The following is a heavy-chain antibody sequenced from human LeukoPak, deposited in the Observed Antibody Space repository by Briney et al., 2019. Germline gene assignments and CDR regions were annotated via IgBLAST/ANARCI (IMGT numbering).Heavy chain of an antibody. CDR2: MSGGGATT. Sequence: GGSLRLSCVASGFTFSNYAMGWLRQAPGKGLEWVSGMSGGGATTSYADSVKGRFTISRDNSENTVYLQMNSLRAEDTALYYCAKSVSLIVVAGGYFDYWGQGTLVTVSS. CDR1: GFTFSNYA. CDR3: AKSVSLIVVAGGYFDY. J-gene: IGHJ4*02. D-gene: IGHD3-22*01. V-gene: IGHV3-23*01.